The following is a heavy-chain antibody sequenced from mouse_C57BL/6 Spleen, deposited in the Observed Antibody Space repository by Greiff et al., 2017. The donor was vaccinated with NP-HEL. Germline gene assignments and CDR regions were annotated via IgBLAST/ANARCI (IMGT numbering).Heavy chain of an antibody. Sequence: EVKLMESEGGLVQPGSSMKLSCTASGFTFSDYYMAWVRQVPEKGLEWVANINYDGSSTYYLDSLKSRFIISRDNAKNILYLQMSSLKSEDTATYYCARDPYYGSSYEYFDVWGTGTTVTVSS. CDR2: INYDGSST. D-gene: IGHD1-1*01. CDR1: GFTFSDYY. CDR3: ARDPYYGSSYEYFDV. J-gene: IGHJ1*03. V-gene: IGHV5-16*01.